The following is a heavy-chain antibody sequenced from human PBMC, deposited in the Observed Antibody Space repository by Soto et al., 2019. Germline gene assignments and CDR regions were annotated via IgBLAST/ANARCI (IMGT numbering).Heavy chain of an antibody. Sequence: PGESLKISCKGSGYSFTSYWIGWVRQMPGKDLEWMGIIYPGDSDTRYSPSFQGQVTISADKSISTAYLQWSSLKASDTAMYYCARLHYDYVWGSYRYTGSGMDVWGQGTTVTVSS. V-gene: IGHV5-51*01. CDR1: GYSFTSYW. D-gene: IGHD3-16*02. CDR3: ARLHYDYVWGSYRYTGSGMDV. J-gene: IGHJ6*02. CDR2: IYPGDSDT.